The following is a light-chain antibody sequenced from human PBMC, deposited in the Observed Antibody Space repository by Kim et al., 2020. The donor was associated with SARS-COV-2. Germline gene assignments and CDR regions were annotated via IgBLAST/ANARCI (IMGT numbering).Light chain of an antibody. CDR2: GKN. J-gene: IGLJ2*01. Sequence: FGQTVSIKCRGDSLNNYYATWYQQKPGQAPVLVIYGKNSRPSGIPDRFSGSSAGNTASLTITGAQAEDEADYYCNSRDTSGNHLVVFGGGTQLTVL. CDR1: SLNNYY. V-gene: IGLV3-19*01. CDR3: NSRDTSGNHLVV.